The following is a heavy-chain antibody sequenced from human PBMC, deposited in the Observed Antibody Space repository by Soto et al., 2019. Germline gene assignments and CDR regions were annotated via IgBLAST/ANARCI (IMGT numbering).Heavy chain of an antibody. CDR3: ARDLPVEMATIGWVYYYYYYGMDV. CDR1: GYTFTGYY. Sequence: ASVKVSCKASGYTFTGYYMHWVRQAPGQGLEWMGWINPNSGGTNYAQKFQGRVTMTRDTSISTAYMELSRLRSDDTAVYYCARDLPVEMATIGWVYYYYYYGMDVWGQGTTVTVSS. CDR2: INPNSGGT. V-gene: IGHV1-2*02. D-gene: IGHD5-12*01. J-gene: IGHJ6*02.